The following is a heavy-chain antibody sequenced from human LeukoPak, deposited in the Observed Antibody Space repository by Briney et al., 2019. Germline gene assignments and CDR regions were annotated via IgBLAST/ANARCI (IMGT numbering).Heavy chain of an antibody. CDR2: ISYDGSNK. V-gene: IGHV3-30-3*01. CDR1: GFTFSSYA. Sequence: PGRSLRLSCAASGFTFSSYAMHWVRQAPGKGLEWVAVISYDGSNKYYADSVKGRFTISRDNSKNTLYLQMNSLRAEDTAVYYCARGFFYGGRVAEAFDIWGQGTMVTVSS. CDR3: ARGFFYGGRVAEAFDI. D-gene: IGHD2/OR15-2a*01. J-gene: IGHJ3*02.